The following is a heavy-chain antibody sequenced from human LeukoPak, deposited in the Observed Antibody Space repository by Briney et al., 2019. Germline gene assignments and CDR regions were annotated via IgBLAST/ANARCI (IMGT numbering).Heavy chain of an antibody. CDR1: GYSISSGYY. Sequence: PSETLSLTCAVSGYSISSGYYWGWIRQPPGKGLEWIGSIYYSGSTYYNPSLKSRVTISVDTSKNQFSLKLSSVTAADTAVYYCARVGTPVDYWGQGTLVTVSS. CDR2: IYYSGST. CDR3: ARVGTPVDY. D-gene: IGHD4-23*01. J-gene: IGHJ4*02. V-gene: IGHV4-38-2*01.